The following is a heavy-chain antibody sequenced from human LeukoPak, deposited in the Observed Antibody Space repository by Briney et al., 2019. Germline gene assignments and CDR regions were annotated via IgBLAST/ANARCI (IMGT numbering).Heavy chain of an antibody. CDR3: AREGLVIRAAFDI. CDR2: IIPILGIA. CDR1: GGTFSSYT. Sequence: SVKVSCKASGGTFSSYTISWVRQAPGQGLEWMGRIIPILGIANYAQKFQGRVTITADRSTSTAYMELSSLRSEDTAVYYCAREGLVIRAAFDIWGQGTMVTVSS. J-gene: IGHJ3*02. V-gene: IGHV1-69*04. D-gene: IGHD2/OR15-2a*01.